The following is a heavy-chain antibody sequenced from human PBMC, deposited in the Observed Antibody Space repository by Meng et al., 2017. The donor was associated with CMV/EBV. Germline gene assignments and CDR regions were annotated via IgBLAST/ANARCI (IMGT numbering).Heavy chain of an antibody. Sequence: SETLSLTCTVSGGSISSYYWSWIRQPPGKGLEWIGYFYYSGSTNYNPSLKSRVTISVDTSKNQFSLKLSSVTAADTAVYYCARDQGGYGDYVDAFDIWGQGTMVTVSS. D-gene: IGHD4-17*01. CDR2: FYYSGST. CDR1: GGSISSYY. J-gene: IGHJ3*02. CDR3: ARDQGGYGDYVDAFDI. V-gene: IGHV4-59*01.